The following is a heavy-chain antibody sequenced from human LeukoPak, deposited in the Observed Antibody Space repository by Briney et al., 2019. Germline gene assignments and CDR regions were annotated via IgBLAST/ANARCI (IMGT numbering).Heavy chain of an antibody. CDR2: ISAYNGNT. V-gene: IGHV1-18*01. CDR3: ARGSSGYSYGYVGLPAPTFDY. CDR1: GYTFTSYG. J-gene: IGHJ4*02. Sequence: ASVKVSCKASGYTFTSYGISWVRQAPGQGLEWMGWISAYNGNTNYAQKLQGRVTMTTDTSTSTAYMELRSLRSEDTAVYYCARGSSGYSYGYVGLPAPTFDYWGQGTLVTVSS. D-gene: IGHD5-18*01.